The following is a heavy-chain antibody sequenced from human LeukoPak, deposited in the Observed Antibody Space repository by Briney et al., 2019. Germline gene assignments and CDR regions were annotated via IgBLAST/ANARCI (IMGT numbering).Heavy chain of an antibody. V-gene: IGHV3-21*01. J-gene: IGHJ6*02. Sequence: GGSLSLSCAASGFTFSSYSMNWVRQAQGKGLEWFSSTSSGSSYLYYADSVKGRFTISRDNAKNSLYLQMNSLRAEDTAVYYCARVTDCSSTICYISYDYYYGMDVWGQGTTVTVSS. D-gene: IGHD2-2*02. CDR2: TSSGSSYL. CDR1: GFTFSSYS. CDR3: ARVTDCSSTICYISYDYYYGMDV.